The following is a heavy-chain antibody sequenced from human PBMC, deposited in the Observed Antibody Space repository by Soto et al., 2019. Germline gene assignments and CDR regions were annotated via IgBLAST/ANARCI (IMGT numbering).Heavy chain of an antibody. V-gene: IGHV4-59*01. D-gene: IGHD5-12*01. CDR1: GGSISSSY. Sequence: SETLSLTCTVSGGSISSSYWSWIRQPPGKGLEWIGYVYYSGSTNYNPSLKSRVTISVDTSKNQFSLKLSSVTAADTAVYYCARGRGGYNLYYYYGMDVWGQGTTVTVSS. CDR3: ARGRGGYNLYYYYGMDV. CDR2: VYYSGST. J-gene: IGHJ6*02.